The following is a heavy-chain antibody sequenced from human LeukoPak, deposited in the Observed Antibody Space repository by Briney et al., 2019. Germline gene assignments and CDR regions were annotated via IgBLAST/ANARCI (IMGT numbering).Heavy chain of an antibody. D-gene: IGHD5-24*01. J-gene: IGHJ3*02. CDR1: GFTFSSYE. V-gene: IGHV3-48*03. CDR3: ARDETLEMDPDAFDI. Sequence: PGGSLRLSCAASGFTFSSYEMNWVRQAPGKGLEWVSYISSSGSTIYYADSVKGRFTISRDNAKNSLYLQMNSLRAEDTAVYYCARDETLEMDPDAFDIWGQGTMVTVSS. CDR2: ISSSGSTI.